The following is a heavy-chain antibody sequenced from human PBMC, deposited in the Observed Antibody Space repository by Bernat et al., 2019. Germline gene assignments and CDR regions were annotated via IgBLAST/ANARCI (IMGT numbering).Heavy chain of an antibody. CDR1: GFAFSRYG. J-gene: IGHJ2*01. Sequence: QVQLVESGGGVVQPGVSLRLSCAASGFAFSRYGMHWVRQAPGKGLEWVSVISYGGGVQYYADSVKGRFTISRDNSKNTLYLEMNSLRTEDAAVYYCAKEVTEVAGPWYFDLWGRGTPVTVSS. CDR3: AKEVTEVAGPWYFDL. D-gene: IGHD6-19*01. V-gene: IGHV3-30*18. CDR2: ISYGGGVQ.